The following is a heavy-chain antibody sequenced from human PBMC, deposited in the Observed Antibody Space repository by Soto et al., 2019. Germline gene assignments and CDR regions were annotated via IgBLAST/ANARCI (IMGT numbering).Heavy chain of an antibody. V-gene: IGHV4-31*03. CDR3: AREEQQFFDY. Sequence: SETLSLTCTVSGGSISSGGYYWSWIRQHPGKGLEWIGYIYYSGSTYYNPSLKSRVTISVDTSKNQFSLKLSSVTAADTAVYYCAREEQQFFDYWGQGTLVTVSS. D-gene: IGHD6-13*01. CDR1: GGSISSGGYY. CDR2: IYYSGST. J-gene: IGHJ4*02.